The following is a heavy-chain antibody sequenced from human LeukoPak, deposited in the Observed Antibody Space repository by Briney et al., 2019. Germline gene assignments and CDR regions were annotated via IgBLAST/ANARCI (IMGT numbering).Heavy chain of an antibody. CDR2: INPHSGGT. V-gene: IGHV1-2*02. CDR1: GYTFTAYY. Sequence: ASLKSSCKASGYTFTAYYMHWVRHTPGQGREWMGGINPHSGGTNYAHRCQGRDTMRRDTSIRTAYMELSRLRSDDTAVDYCARDGRRYFDWLLYSDFDYWGQGTLVTVSS. J-gene: IGHJ4*02. CDR3: ARDGRRYFDWLLYSDFDY. D-gene: IGHD3-9*01.